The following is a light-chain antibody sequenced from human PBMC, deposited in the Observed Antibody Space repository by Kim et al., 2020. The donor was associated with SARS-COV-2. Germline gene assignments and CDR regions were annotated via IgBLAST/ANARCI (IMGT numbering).Light chain of an antibody. J-gene: IGKJ2*01. CDR1: QDIRNE. V-gene: IGKV1-6*02. Sequence: AIQMTQSPSSRSASVGDRVTISCRASQDIRNELAWYRQRPGKAPNLLIYAASNLQSGVPSRFSGSGYGTYFTLTISSLQPEDFATYYCLQDYNYPRTFGQGTKLEI. CDR2: AAS. CDR3: LQDYNYPRT.